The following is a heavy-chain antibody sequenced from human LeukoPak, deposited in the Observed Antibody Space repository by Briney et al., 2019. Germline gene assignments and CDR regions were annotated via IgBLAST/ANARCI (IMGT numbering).Heavy chain of an antibody. CDR2: IYTSGST. Sequence: SETLSLTCTVSGGSISSGGYYWSWIRQHPGKGLEWIGRIYTSGSTNYNPSLKSRVTISIDTSKNQFSLKLSSVTAADTAVYYCARCSGWTLCQHWGQGTLVTVSS. J-gene: IGHJ1*01. CDR1: GGSISSGGYY. CDR3: ARCSGWTLCQH. V-gene: IGHV4-61*02. D-gene: IGHD6-19*01.